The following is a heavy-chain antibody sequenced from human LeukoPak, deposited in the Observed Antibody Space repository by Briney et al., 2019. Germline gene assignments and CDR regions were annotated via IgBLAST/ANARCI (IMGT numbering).Heavy chain of an antibody. CDR2: ISSSSSYI. CDR1: GFTFSSYS. V-gene: IGHV3-21*01. CDR3: ARWSASSALYYYYYMDV. D-gene: IGHD6-6*01. Sequence: GGSLRLSCAASGFTFSSYSMNWVRQAPGKGLEWVSSISSSSSYIYYADSVKGRFTISRDNAKNSLYLQMNSLRAEDTAVYYCARWSASSALYYYYYMDVWGKGTTVTVSS. J-gene: IGHJ6*03.